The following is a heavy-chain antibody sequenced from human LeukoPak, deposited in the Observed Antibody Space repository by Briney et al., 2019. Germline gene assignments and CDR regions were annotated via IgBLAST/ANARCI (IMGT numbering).Heavy chain of an antibody. Sequence: ASVKVSFKASGYTLTSYYMHWVRQAPGQGLEWMGIINPSGGSTSYAQKFQGRVTMTRDTSTSTVYMELSSLRSEDTAVYYWAKGGRFFPDYWGQGTAVIVSS. D-gene: IGHD3-3*01. J-gene: IGHJ4*02. V-gene: IGHV1-46*01. CDR2: INPSGGST. CDR1: GYTLTSYY. CDR3: AKGGRFFPDY.